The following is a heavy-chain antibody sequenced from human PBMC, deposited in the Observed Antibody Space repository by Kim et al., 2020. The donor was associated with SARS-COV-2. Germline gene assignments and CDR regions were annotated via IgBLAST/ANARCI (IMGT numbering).Heavy chain of an antibody. Sequence: YAQKFQGRVTITADESTSTAYMELSSLRAEDTAVYYCARRVVTQVHGMDVWGQGTTVTVSS. J-gene: IGHJ6*02. CDR3: ARRVVTQVHGMDV. D-gene: IGHD2-21*02. V-gene: IGHV1-69*01.